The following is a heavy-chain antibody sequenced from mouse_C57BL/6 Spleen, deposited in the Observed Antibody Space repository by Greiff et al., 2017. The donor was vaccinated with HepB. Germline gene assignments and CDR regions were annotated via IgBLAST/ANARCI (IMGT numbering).Heavy chain of an antibody. Sequence: EVKLMESGPGLVKPSQSLSLTCSVTGYSITSGYYWNWIRQFPGNKLEWMGYISYDGSNNYNPSLKNRISITRDTSKNQFFLKLNSVTTEDTATYYCARAYDYGPWFAYWGQGTLVTVSA. CDR1: GYSITSGYY. CDR2: ISYDGSN. V-gene: IGHV3-6*01. J-gene: IGHJ3*01. D-gene: IGHD2-4*01. CDR3: ARAYDYGPWFAY.